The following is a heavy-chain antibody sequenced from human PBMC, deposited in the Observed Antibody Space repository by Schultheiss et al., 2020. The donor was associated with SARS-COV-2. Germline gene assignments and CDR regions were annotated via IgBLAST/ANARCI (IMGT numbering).Heavy chain of an antibody. Sequence: SETLSLTCTVSVGSISSYYWSWIRQPPGKGLEWIGEINHSGSTNYNPSLKSRVTISVDTSKNQFSLKLSSVTAADTAVYYCARMVRGVLVYFDCWGQGTLVTVSS. J-gene: IGHJ4*02. D-gene: IGHD3-10*01. CDR1: VGSISSYY. CDR3: ARMVRGVLVYFDC. V-gene: IGHV4-34*01. CDR2: INHSGST.